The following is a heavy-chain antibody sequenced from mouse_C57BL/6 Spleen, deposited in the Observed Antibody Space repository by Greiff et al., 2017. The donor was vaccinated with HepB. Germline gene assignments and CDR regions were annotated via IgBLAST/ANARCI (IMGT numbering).Heavy chain of an antibody. Sequence: DVKLVESGGGLVKPGGSLKLSCAAPAFTFSDYGMHWVRQALEKGLEWVAYISSGSSTIYYADTAKGRFTISRDDAKKILFLQMASLRSEDTAMYCCADDWFAYWGQGTLVTVSA. CDR3: ADDWFAY. CDR1: AFTFSDYG. V-gene: IGHV5-17*01. CDR2: ISSGSSTI. J-gene: IGHJ3*01.